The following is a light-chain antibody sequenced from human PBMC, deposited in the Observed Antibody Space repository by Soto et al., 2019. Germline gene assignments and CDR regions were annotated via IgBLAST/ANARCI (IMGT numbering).Light chain of an antibody. J-gene: IGKJ1*01. Sequence: EIVLTQSPGTLSLSPGERGTLSCRAGQTIGSTYLAWYQQKGGQPPRLLIYGVSSRAAGIPDRFSGSGSGTDFTLTISRLEPEDFAVYYCQQYARSPGTFGQGTKVDIK. CDR3: QQYARSPGT. CDR2: GVS. CDR1: QTIGSTY. V-gene: IGKV3-20*01.